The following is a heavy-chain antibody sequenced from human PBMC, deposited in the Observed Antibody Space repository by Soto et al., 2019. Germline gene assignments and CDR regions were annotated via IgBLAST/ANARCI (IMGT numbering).Heavy chain of an antibody. V-gene: IGHV4-59*01. Sequence: APLDLTSTVSGGSICSYYWSWIRQPPGKGLEWIGYIYYSGSTNYNPSLKSRVTISVDTSKNQFSLNLSSVTAADTAVYYCARLSAGWLDPWGQGTLVTVSS. J-gene: IGHJ5*02. D-gene: IGHD6-19*01. CDR2: IYYSGST. CDR3: ARLSAGWLDP. CDR1: GGSICSYY.